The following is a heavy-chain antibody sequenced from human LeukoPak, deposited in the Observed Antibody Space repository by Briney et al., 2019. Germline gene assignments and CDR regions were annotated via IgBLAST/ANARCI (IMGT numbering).Heavy chain of an antibody. Sequence: GRSLRLSCAASGFTFSTYAMTWVRQAPGKGLEWVSGISGSGGSTYYADSVKGRFTISRDNSKNTLYLQMNSLRAEDTALYYCAKGYWNPGYWGQGTLVTVSS. J-gene: IGHJ4*02. CDR1: GFTFSTYA. CDR3: AKGYWNPGY. V-gene: IGHV3-23*01. CDR2: ISGSGGST. D-gene: IGHD1-1*01.